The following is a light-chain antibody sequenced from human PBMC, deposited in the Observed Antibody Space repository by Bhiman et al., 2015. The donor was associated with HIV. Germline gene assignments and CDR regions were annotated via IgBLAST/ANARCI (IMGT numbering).Light chain of an antibody. V-gene: IGLV2-14*03. CDR3: SSYTSKSTLFV. Sequence: QSALTQPASVSGSPGQSITISCTGTSSDVGGYNFVSWYQQHPGKAPKLLIYNVSDRPSGVSNRFSGSKSGNTAALTIAGLQAEDEAAYYCSSYTSKSTLFVFGTETKVTVL. J-gene: IGLJ1*01. CDR2: NVS. CDR1: SSDVGGYNF.